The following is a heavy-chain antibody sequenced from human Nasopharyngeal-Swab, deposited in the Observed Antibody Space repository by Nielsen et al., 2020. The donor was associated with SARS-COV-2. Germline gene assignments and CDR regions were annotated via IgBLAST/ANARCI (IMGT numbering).Heavy chain of an antibody. CDR3: ARDSDNWAIDY. V-gene: IGHV1-46*01. Sequence: ASVKVSCKASGYTFTGHNMHWVRQAPGQGLEWMAIFDPRGDSTSHAQKFQGRPTMTTDTTTSTVYMELSSLRAEDAAVYYCARDSDNWAIDYWGQGTLVTVSP. CDR2: FDPRGDST. J-gene: IGHJ4*02. D-gene: IGHD1-1*01. CDR1: GYTFTGHN.